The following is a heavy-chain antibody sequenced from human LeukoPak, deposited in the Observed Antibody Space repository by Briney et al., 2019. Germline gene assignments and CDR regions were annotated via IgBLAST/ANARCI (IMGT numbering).Heavy chain of an antibody. J-gene: IGHJ4*02. V-gene: IGHV3-21*01. CDR2: ITSPIGRM. Sequence: GGSLRLSCAASGFTFSTYSMNWVRQAPGKGLEWVSSITSPIGRMYYADSLKGRITISRDNARSTLYLQMNSLRAEDTAVYYCATDGRSSGWYGFDYWGQGILVTVSS. CDR3: ATDGRSSGWYGFDY. D-gene: IGHD6-19*01. CDR1: GFTFSTYS.